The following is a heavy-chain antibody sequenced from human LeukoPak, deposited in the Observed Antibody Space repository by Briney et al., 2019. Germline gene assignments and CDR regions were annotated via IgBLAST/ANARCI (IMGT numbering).Heavy chain of an antibody. V-gene: IGHV4-39*07. CDR2: IYYSGST. Sequence: SETLSLTCTVSGGSISSSDYYWDWIRQPPGKGLESIGSIYYSGSTYYNPSLKSRVTISVDTSKNQFSLKLSSVTAADTAVYYCACLPGVYNWFDPWGQGTLVTVSS. CDR1: GGSISSSDYY. J-gene: IGHJ5*02. CDR3: ACLPGVYNWFDP. D-gene: IGHD6-13*01.